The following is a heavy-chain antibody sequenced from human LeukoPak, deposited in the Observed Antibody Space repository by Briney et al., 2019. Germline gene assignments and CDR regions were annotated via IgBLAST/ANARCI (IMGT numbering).Heavy chain of an antibody. CDR3: ARDISAMVTYWFDP. D-gene: IGHD5-18*01. J-gene: IGHJ5*02. CDR1: GFTFSRLW. Sequence: RSLRLSCAASGFTFSRLWMSWVRQAPGKGLGWVGNLRQDGSEKYYVDSVKGRFTISGDNAKNSLYLQMNSLRAEDTAVYYCARDISAMVTYWFDPWGQGTLVTVPS. CDR2: LRQDGSEK. V-gene: IGHV3-7*01.